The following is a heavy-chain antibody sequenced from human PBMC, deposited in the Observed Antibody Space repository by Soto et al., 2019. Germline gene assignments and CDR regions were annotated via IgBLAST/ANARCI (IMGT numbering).Heavy chain of an antibody. CDR1: GGTFSSYT. D-gene: IGHD6-13*01. CDR3: AAVAAAGTSGWFDP. J-gene: IGHJ5*02. Sequence: QVQLVQSGAEVKKPGSSVKVSCKASGGTFSSYTISWVRQAPGQGLEWMGRIIPILGIANYAQKLQGRVTIAADKSTSTAYMELSSLRSEDTAVYYCAAVAAAGTSGWFDPWGQGTLVTVSS. V-gene: IGHV1-69*02. CDR2: IIPILGIA.